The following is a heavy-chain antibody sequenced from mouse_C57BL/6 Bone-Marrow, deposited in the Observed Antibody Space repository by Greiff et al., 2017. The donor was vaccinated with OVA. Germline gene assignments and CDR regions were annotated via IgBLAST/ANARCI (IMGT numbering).Heavy chain of an antibody. Sequence: VQLQQSGAELVKPGASVQLSCKASGYTFTSYWMHWVKQRPGQGLEWIGMIPPNSGSTNYNEKFKSKATLTVDKSSSTAYMQLSSLTSEDSAVYYCASVAMDYWGQGTSVTVSS. V-gene: IGHV1-64*01. J-gene: IGHJ4*01. CDR2: IPPNSGST. CDR1: GYTFTSYW. CDR3: ASVAMDY.